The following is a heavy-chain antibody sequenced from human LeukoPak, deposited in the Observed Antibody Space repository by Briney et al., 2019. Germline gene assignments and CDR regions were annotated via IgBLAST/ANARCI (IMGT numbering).Heavy chain of an antibody. D-gene: IGHD6-13*01. CDR1: GFTFSSYG. Sequence: GGSLRLSCAASGFTFSSYGMHWVRQAPGKGLEWVAFIRYDGSNKYYADSVKGRFTISRDNSKNTLYLHVNSLRPEDTAVYYCARSGYSSSWYLNHDAFDIWGQGTMVTVSS. V-gene: IGHV3-30*02. CDR2: IRYDGSNK. CDR3: ARSGYSSSWYLNHDAFDI. J-gene: IGHJ3*02.